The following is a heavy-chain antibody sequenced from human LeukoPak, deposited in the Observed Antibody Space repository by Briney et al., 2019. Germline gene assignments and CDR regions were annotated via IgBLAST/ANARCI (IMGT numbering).Heavy chain of an antibody. Sequence: PGGSLRLSCAASGFTFDDYAMHWVRQAPGKGLEWVSGISWNSGSIGYADSVKGRFTISRDNAKNSLYLQMNSLRAEDTALYYCANAGGLGELLGLTYSFDYWGQGTRVPLSS. CDR2: ISWNSGSI. V-gene: IGHV3-9*01. J-gene: IGHJ4*02. CDR3: ANAGGLGELLGLTYSFDY. CDR1: GFTFDDYA. D-gene: IGHD3-10*01.